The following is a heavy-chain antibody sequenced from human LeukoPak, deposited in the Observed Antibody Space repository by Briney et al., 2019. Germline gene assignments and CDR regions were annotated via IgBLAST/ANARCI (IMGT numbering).Heavy chain of an antibody. V-gene: IGHV4-59*08. D-gene: IGHD4-23*01. Sequence: SETLSLTCTVSGGSVNSYFWSWIRQPPGKGLEWIWHIQNSGSTNYNLSLKSRITTSVDTSKNQFSLKLSSVTAADTAVYYFARRTGVIGRDDYWGQGTLVTVSS. CDR1: GGSVNSYF. CDR3: ARRTGVIGRDDY. J-gene: IGHJ4*02. CDR2: IQNSGST.